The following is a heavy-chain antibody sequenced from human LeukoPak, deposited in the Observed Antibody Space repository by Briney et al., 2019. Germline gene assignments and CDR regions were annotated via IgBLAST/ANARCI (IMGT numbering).Heavy chain of an antibody. Sequence: ASVKVSCKAPGYTFTSYAMHWVRQAPGQRLEWMGWINAGNGNTKYSQKFQGRVTITRDTSASTAYMELSSLRSEDTAVYYCAKDCGGDCYTDYFDYWGQGTLVTVSS. J-gene: IGHJ4*02. CDR1: GYTFTSYA. D-gene: IGHD2-21*02. V-gene: IGHV1-3*01. CDR2: INAGNGNT. CDR3: AKDCGGDCYTDYFDY.